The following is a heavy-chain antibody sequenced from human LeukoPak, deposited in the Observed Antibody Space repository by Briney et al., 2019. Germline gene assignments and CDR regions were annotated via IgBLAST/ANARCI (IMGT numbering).Heavy chain of an antibody. V-gene: IGHV4-59*08. CDR3: ARTPLGYCSGGSCHRYGMDV. D-gene: IGHD2-15*01. J-gene: IGHJ6*02. Sequence: SETLSLTCTVSGGSISSYYWSWIRQPPGKGLEWIGYIYYSGSTNYNPSLKSRVTISVDTSKNQFSLKLSSVTAADTAVYYCARTPLGYCSGGSCHRYGMDVWGQGTTVTVSS. CDR2: IYYSGST. CDR1: GGSISSYY.